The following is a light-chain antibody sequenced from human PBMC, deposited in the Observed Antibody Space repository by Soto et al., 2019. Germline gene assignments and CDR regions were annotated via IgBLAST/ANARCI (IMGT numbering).Light chain of an antibody. CDR1: QSLLHSNGYNY. CDR2: LGS. J-gene: IGKJ1*01. V-gene: IGKV2-28*01. CDR3: MQALQSPKT. Sequence: IVLTQSPVSLPVTPGEPASISCRSSQSLLHSNGYNYLDWFLQKPGQSPQLLISLGSNRASGVPDRLSGSGTGTDFTLKISRVKAEDVGVYYCMQALQSPKTFCQGTKVDIK.